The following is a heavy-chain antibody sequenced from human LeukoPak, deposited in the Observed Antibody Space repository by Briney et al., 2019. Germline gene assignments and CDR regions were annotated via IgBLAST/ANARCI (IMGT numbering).Heavy chain of an antibody. D-gene: IGHD3-10*01. J-gene: IGHJ4*02. Sequence: GGSLRLSCAASGFSVRTTYMSRVRQAPGKGLEWVSVLYTGGGTDHADSVKGRFTISRDNSKNTLSLQMNSLRADDTAVYYCVRAAGVITQYYFDYWGQGTLVTVSS. CDR3: VRAAGVITQYYFDY. CDR1: GFSVRTTY. CDR2: LYTGGGT. V-gene: IGHV3-53*01.